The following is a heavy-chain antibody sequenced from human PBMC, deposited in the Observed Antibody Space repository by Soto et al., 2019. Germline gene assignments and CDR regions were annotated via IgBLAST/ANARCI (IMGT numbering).Heavy chain of an antibody. CDR1: GDSVSSNSAA. J-gene: IGHJ3*02. CDR3: ARDRRYSYGSGSSYAFDI. D-gene: IGHD3-10*01. CDR2: TYYRSKWYN. Sequence: KQSQTLSLTCAISGDSVSSNSAAWNWIRQSPSRGLEWLGRTYYRSKWYNDYAVSVKSRITINPDTSKNQLSLQLNSVTPGDTAAYYCARDRRYSYGSGSSYAFDIWGQGTMVTVSS. V-gene: IGHV6-1*01.